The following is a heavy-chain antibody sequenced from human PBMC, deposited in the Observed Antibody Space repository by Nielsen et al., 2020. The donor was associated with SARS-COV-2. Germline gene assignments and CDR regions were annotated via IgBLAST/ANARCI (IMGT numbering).Heavy chain of an antibody. J-gene: IGHJ5*02. Sequence: SLKISCAASGFTFDDYAMHWVRQAPGKGLEWVSGISWNSGSIGYADSVKGRFTISRDNAKNSLYLQMNSLRAEDTALYYCAKVHPWKRIPAAGKGWFDPWGQGTLVTVSS. CDR1: GFTFDDYA. D-gene: IGHD6-13*01. CDR3: AKVHPWKRIPAAGKGWFDP. CDR2: ISWNSGSI. V-gene: IGHV3-9*01.